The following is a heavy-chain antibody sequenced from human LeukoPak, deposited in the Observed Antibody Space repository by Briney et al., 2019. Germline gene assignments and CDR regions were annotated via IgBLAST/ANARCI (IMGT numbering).Heavy chain of an antibody. D-gene: IGHD5-18*01. CDR2: INHSGST. Sequence: SETLSLTCAVHGGSFSGYYWSWIRQPPGKGLEWIGEINHSGSTNYNPSLKSRVTISVDTSKNQFSLKLSSVTAADTAVYYCARNSARGYSYGYALNWFDPWGQGTLVTVSS. V-gene: IGHV4-34*01. CDR3: ARNSARGYSYGYALNWFDP. CDR1: GGSFSGYY. J-gene: IGHJ5*02.